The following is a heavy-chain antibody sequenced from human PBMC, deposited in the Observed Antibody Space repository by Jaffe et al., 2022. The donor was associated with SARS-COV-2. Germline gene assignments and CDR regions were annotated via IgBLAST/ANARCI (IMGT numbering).Heavy chain of an antibody. J-gene: IGHJ3*02. D-gene: IGHD6-13*01. CDR1: GFTFRTYW. CDR3: VRGSSSWRNAFDI. CDR2: INSDESST. Sequence: EVQLVESGGGLVQPGGSLRLSCAASGFTFRTYWMHWVRQAPGKGLVWVSRINSDESSTSYADSVKGRFTISRDNANNSLYLQMNSLRAEDTAVYYCVRGSSSWRNAFDIWGQGTMVTVSS. V-gene: IGHV3-74*01.